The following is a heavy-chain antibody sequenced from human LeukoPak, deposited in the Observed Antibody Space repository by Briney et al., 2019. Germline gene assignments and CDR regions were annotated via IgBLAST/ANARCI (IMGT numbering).Heavy chain of an antibody. Sequence: GGSLRLSCAASGFTFSGYSMNWVRQAPGKGLEWVSSISSSSSYIYYADSVKGRFTISRDNAKNSLYLQMNSLRAEDTAVYYCARGGTYYDFWSGYYRDTDYYMDVWGKGATVTVSS. V-gene: IGHV3-21*01. CDR3: ARGGTYYDFWSGYYRDTDYYMDV. D-gene: IGHD3-3*01. CDR2: ISSSSSYI. J-gene: IGHJ6*03. CDR1: GFTFSGYS.